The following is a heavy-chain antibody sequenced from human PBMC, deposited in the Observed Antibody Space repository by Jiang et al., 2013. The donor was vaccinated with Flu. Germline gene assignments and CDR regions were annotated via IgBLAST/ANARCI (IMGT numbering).Heavy chain of an antibody. CDR3: ARPQGWEATYRGAFDI. D-gene: IGHD1-26*01. J-gene: IGHJ3*02. CDR1: GYSFTSYW. CDR2: IYPGDSDT. V-gene: IGHV5-51*01. Sequence: GAEVKKPGESLKISCKGSGYSFTSYWIGWVRQMPGKGLEWMGIIYPGDSDTRYSPSSQGQVTISADKSISTAYLQWSSLKASDTAMYYCARPQGWEATYRGAFDIWGQGTMVTVTS.